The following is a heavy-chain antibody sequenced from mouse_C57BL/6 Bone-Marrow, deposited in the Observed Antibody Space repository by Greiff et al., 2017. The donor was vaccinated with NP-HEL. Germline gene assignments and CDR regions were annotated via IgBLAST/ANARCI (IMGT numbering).Heavy chain of an antibody. CDR1: GYTFTSYW. J-gene: IGHJ4*01. CDR2: IYPSDSET. V-gene: IGHV1-61*01. Sequence: QVQLQQPGAELVRPGSSVKLSCKASGYTFTSYWMDCVKQRPGQGLAWIGNIYPSDSETHYNQKFKDKATLTVDKSSSTAYVQLSSLTSEDSAVYYCARSPRQLRLRRKDAMDYWGQGTSVTVSS. CDR3: ARSPRQLRLRRKDAMDY. D-gene: IGHD3-2*02.